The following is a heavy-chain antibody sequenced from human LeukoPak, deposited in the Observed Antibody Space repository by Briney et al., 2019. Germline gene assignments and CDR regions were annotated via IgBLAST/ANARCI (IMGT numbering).Heavy chain of an antibody. CDR3: AKDPGTEYDFWSGYAGYFGY. D-gene: IGHD3-3*01. CDR1: GFTFSSYA. CDR2: ISGSGGST. J-gene: IGHJ4*02. V-gene: IGHV3-23*01. Sequence: PGGSLRLSCAASGFTFSSYAMSWVRQAPGKGLEWVSAISGSGGSTYYADSVKGRFTISRDNSKNTLYLQMNSLRAEDTAVYYCAKDPGTEYDFWSGYAGYFGYWGQGTLVTVSS.